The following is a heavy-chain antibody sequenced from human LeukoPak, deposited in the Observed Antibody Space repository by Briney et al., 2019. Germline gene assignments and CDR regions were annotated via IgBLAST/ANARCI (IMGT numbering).Heavy chain of an antibody. CDR1: GGSISSYY. CDR3: ARPPADYYDSSGYSPRGYAFDI. D-gene: IGHD3-22*01. J-gene: IGHJ3*02. Sequence: PSETLSLTCTVSGGSISSYYWSWIRQPAGKGLEWIGRIYTSGSTNYNPSLKSRVTMSVDTSKNQFSLKLSSVTAADTAAYYCARPPADYYDSSGYSPRGYAFDIWGQGTMVTVSS. V-gene: IGHV4-4*07. CDR2: IYTSGST.